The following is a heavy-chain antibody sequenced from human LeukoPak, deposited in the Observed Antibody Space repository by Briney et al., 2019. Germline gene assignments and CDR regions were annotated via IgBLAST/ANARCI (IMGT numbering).Heavy chain of an antibody. J-gene: IGHJ4*02. D-gene: IGHD4-17*01. Sequence: GGSLRLSCAASGFTFSSYGMHWVRQAPGKGLEWVAVISFNGNNKNYAGSVQGRFTISRDNSKNTLFLRMTSLKGEDTGVYYCARDFGDYVFDYWGQGTLVTVSS. V-gene: IGHV3-30*03. CDR2: ISFNGNNK. CDR3: ARDFGDYVFDY. CDR1: GFTFSSYG.